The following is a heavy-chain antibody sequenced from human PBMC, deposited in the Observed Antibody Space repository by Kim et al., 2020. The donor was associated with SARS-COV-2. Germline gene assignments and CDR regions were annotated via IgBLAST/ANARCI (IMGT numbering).Heavy chain of an antibody. J-gene: IGHJ4*02. CDR1: GGSVSSGSYY. Sequence: SETLSLTCTVSGGSVSSGSYYWSWIRQPPGKGLEWIGYIYYSGSTNYNPSLKSRVTISVDTSKNQLSLKLSSVTAADTAVYYCARGRGDIVVVVAATPPSFDYWGQGTLVTVSS. CDR2: IYYSGST. CDR3: ARGRGDIVVVVAATPPSFDY. V-gene: IGHV4-61*01. D-gene: IGHD2-15*01.